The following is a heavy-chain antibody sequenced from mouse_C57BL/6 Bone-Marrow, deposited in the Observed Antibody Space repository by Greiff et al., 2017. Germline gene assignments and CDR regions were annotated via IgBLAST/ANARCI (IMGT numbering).Heavy chain of an antibody. CDR1: GYTFTSYG. Sequence: VQLVESGAELARPGASVKLSCKASGYTFTSYGISWVKQRTGQGLEWIGEIYPRSGNTYYNEKFKGKATLTADKSSSTAYMALRSLTSEDSAVYFCARNYGYQDWFAYWGQGTLVTVSA. D-gene: IGHD2-2*01. V-gene: IGHV1-81*01. CDR2: IYPRSGNT. J-gene: IGHJ3*01. CDR3: ARNYGYQDWFAY.